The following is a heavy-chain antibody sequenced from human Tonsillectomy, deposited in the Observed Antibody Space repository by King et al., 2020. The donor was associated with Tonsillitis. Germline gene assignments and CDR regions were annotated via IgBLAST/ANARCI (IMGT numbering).Heavy chain of an antibody. CDR1: GFTLRSYA. J-gene: IGHJ4*02. CDR2: ITTNGGST. D-gene: IGHD3-16*01. Sequence: VQLVESGGGLVQPGGSLRLSCSASGFTLRSYAMHWVRQAPGKGLEYVSGITTNGGSTYYADSVKGRFTISRDNSKNTLYLLMTSPRVEDTAMYYCVGGGLGLGYFFDYWGQGTLVTVSS. V-gene: IGHV3-64D*06. CDR3: VGGGLGLGYFFDY.